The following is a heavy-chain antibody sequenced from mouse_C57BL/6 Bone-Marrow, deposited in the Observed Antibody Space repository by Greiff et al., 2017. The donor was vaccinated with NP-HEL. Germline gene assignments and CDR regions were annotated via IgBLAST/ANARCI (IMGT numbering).Heavy chain of an antibody. V-gene: IGHV5-9*01. CDR1: GFTFSSYT. Sequence: EVLLVESGGGLVQPGGSLKLSCAASGFTFSSYTMSWVRQTPEKRLEWVAAISGGGGNTYYPDSVKGRFTISRDNAKNTLYLQMSSLRSEDTALYYCTRQGWLLYFDYWGQGTTLTVSS. CDR2: ISGGGGNT. D-gene: IGHD2-3*01. CDR3: TRQGWLLYFDY. J-gene: IGHJ2*01.